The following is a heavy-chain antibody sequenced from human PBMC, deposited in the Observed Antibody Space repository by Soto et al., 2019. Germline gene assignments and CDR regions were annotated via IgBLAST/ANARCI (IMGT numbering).Heavy chain of an antibody. CDR3: ARGYFDSGHGYDL. Sequence: GESLKISCKGPGHLFNNHWIGWVRQTPGKGLEWMGLIFTRDSEAKTSPSFQGHVSFSVDNSINTVYLQWTSLKTTDTGIYFCARGYFDSGHGYDLWGQGTLVTVSS. D-gene: IGHD3-10*01. CDR2: IFTRDSEA. J-gene: IGHJ5*02. CDR1: GHLFNNHW. V-gene: IGHV5-51*01.